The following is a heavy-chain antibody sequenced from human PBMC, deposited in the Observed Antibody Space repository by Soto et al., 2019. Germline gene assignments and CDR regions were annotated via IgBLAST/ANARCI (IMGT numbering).Heavy chain of an antibody. CDR1: GGSISGYY. V-gene: IGHV4-59*08. D-gene: IGHD3-10*01. CDR3: ARQYYYGSGSYSGGWFDP. CDR2: IYYSGST. Sequence: SQILPLTWTVSGGSISGYYWSWIRQPPGKGLEWIGYIYYSGSTNYNPSLKSRVTISVDTSKNQFSLKLSSVTAADTAVYYCARQYYYGSGSYSGGWFDPWGQGTLVTVSS. J-gene: IGHJ5*02.